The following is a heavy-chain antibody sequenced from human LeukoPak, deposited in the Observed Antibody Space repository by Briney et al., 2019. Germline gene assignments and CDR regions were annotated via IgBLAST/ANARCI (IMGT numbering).Heavy chain of an antibody. CDR2: ISPRGGST. CDR1: GFTFNDCG. CDR3: AKDRVLSTGWPYYSDS. V-gene: IGHV3-23*01. D-gene: IGHD6-25*01. J-gene: IGHJ4*02. Sequence: GGSLRLSCTASGFTFNDCGMSWVRQAPGKGLEWVSAISPRGGSTYYADSLKGRVTISRDNSRNTVYLQMDSLRDEDTAIYYCAKDRVLSTGWPYYSDSWGQGTLVTVSS.